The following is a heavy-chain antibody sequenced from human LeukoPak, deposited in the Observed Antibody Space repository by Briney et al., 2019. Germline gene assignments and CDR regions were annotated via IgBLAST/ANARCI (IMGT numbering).Heavy chain of an antibody. Sequence: PGESLRLSCAASGFTFSSYWMHWVRQSPGKGLVWVSRINNDESSTSYADSVKGRFTISRDNSKNTVYLQMNSLRVEDTALYYCVRSLDYWGQGTLVTVSS. CDR1: GFTFSSYW. CDR3: VRSLDY. J-gene: IGHJ4*02. V-gene: IGHV3-74*01. CDR2: INNDESST.